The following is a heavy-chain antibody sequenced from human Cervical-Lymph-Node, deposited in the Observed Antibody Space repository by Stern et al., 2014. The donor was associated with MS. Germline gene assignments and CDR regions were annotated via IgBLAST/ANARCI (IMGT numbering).Heavy chain of an antibody. CDR3: ARGAGVYWYFDL. CDR1: GYTFMTYA. Sequence: QDQLVQSGAEVKKPGASVKVSCKASGYTFMTYAMHWVRQAPGQRLEWMGWINAGNDNTKYSQKFQGRVTITRDTSASTAYMELSSLRSEDTAVYYCARGAGVYWYFDLWGRGTLVTVSS. CDR2: INAGNDNT. V-gene: IGHV1-3*01. D-gene: IGHD3-10*01. J-gene: IGHJ2*01.